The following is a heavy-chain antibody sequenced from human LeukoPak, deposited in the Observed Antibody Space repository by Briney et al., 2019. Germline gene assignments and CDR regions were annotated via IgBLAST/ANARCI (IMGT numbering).Heavy chain of an antibody. V-gene: IGHV5-51*01. CDR2: IYPGDLDT. Sequence: GQSRNISSNGSGYSFNSYWIGWVRQMPGKGLEWMGIIYPGDLDTRYSPSFQGQVTISADKSFNTAYLKWSSLKASDTAMYYCARRGYYDSSGWFDPWGQGTLVTVSS. CDR1: GYSFNSYW. J-gene: IGHJ5*02. D-gene: IGHD3-22*01. CDR3: ARRGYYDSSGWFDP.